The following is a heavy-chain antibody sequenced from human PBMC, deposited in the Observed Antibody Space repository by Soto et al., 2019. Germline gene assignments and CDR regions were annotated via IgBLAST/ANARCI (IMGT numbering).Heavy chain of an antibody. J-gene: IGHJ3*02. CDR1: GYTFTRYD. CDR3: ASRGDYYDSSGYQGYGAFDI. V-gene: IGHV1-8*01. CDR2: MNPNSGNT. D-gene: IGHD3-22*01. Sequence: ASLKVPCKASGYTFTRYDINWVRQATGQGLEWMGWMNPNSGNTGYAQKFQGRVTMTRNTSISTAYMELSSLRSEDTAVYYCASRGDYYDSSGYQGYGAFDIWGQGTMVNVSS.